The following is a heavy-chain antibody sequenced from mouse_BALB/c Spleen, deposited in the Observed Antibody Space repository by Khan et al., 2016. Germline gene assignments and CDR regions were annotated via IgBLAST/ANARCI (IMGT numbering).Heavy chain of an antibody. CDR1: GFTFSDYY. J-gene: IGHJ3*01. V-gene: IGHV5-4*02. CDR3: ARDGYRRGFAY. CDR2: ISDGGSYT. Sequence: EVELVESGGGLVKPGGSLKLSCAASGFTFSDYYMYWVRQTPEKRLEWVATISDGGSYTYYTDSVKGRFTISRDNSKNNLYLQMSSLKSENTAMYYCARDGYRRGFAYWGQGTLVTVSS.